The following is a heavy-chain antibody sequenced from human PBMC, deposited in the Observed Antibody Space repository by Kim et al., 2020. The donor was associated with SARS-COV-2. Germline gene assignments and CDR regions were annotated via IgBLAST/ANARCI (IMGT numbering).Heavy chain of an antibody. CDR3: ARDLIVVVPAANNWFDA. J-gene: IGHJ5*02. CDR1: GDSVSSNSAA. D-gene: IGHD2-2*01. CDR2: TYYRSKWYN. V-gene: IGHV6-1*01. Sequence: SQTLSLTCAISGDSVSSNSAAWNWIRQSPSRGLEWLGRTYYRSKWYNDYAVSVKSRITINPDTSKNQFSLQLNSVTPEDTAVYYCARDLIVVVPAANNWFDAWGQGTLVTVSS.